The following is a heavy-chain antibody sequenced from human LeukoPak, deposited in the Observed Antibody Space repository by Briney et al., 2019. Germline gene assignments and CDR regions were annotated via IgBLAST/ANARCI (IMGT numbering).Heavy chain of an antibody. V-gene: IGHV3-48*03. CDR3: AELGITMIGGV. CDR1: GFTFSSYE. CDR2: ISSSGSTI. J-gene: IGHJ6*04. Sequence: GSLRLSCAASGFTFSSYEMNWVRQAPGKGLEWVSYISSSGSTIYYADSVRGRFTISRDNAKNSLYLQMNSLRAEDTAVYYCAELGITMIGGVWGKGTTVTISS. D-gene: IGHD3-10*02.